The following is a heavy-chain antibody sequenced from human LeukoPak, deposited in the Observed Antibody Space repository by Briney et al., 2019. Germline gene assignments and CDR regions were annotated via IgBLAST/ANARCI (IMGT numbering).Heavy chain of an antibody. V-gene: IGHV1-18*01. CDR1: GYTFTSYG. CDR3: ARELGDTAMAPYDY. J-gene: IGHJ4*02. CDR2: ISAYNGNT. Sequence: ASVKVSCKASGYTFTSYGISWVRQAPGQGLEWRGWISAYNGNTNYAQKLQGRVTMTTDTSTSTAYMELRSLRSDDTAVYYCARELGDTAMAPYDYWGQGTLVTVSS. D-gene: IGHD5-18*01.